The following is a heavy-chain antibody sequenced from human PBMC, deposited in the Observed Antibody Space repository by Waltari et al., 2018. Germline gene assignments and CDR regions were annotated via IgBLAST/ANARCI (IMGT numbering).Heavy chain of an antibody. J-gene: IGHJ4*02. CDR1: GFTFSSYG. V-gene: IGHV3-30*02. Sequence: QVQLVESGGGVVQPGGSLRLSCAASGFTFSSYGLHWVRQAPGKGLEWVAFIRYDGSNKYYADSVKGRFTISRDNSKNTLYLQMNSLRAEDTAVYYCAAAVAGTPDFDYWGQGTLVTVSS. D-gene: IGHD6-19*01. CDR3: AAAVAGTPDFDY. CDR2: IRYDGSNK.